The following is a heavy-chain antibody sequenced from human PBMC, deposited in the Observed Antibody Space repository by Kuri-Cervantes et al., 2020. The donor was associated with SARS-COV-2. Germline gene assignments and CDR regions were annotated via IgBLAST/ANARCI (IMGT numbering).Heavy chain of an antibody. D-gene: IGHD2-15*01. V-gene: IGHV4-30-4*01. Sequence: SETLSLTCTVSGGSISGGDYYWSWIRQPPGKGLEWIGYIYYSGSTYYNPSLKSRVTISVDTSKNQFSLKLSSVTAADTAVYYCARVLDCSGGSCYSDHYYYGMDVWGQGTTVTVSS. J-gene: IGHJ6*02. CDR3: ARVLDCSGGSCYSDHYYYGMDV. CDR2: IYYSGST. CDR1: GGSISGGDYY.